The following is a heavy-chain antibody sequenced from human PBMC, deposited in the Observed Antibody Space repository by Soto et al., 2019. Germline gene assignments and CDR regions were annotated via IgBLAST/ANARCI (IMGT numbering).Heavy chain of an antibody. Sequence: EVHLVESGGGLVRPGESLRLSCAASGFTFTNFRMSWLRQAPGKGLEWVANIKQDGSETRYVDSVKGRLTISRDNAKNSLFLQMNSLRAEDTAIYDCARSYGTGFLSGYWGQGTLVTVST. D-gene: IGHD3-10*01. V-gene: IGHV3-7*01. CDR1: GFTFTNFR. CDR2: IKQDGSET. J-gene: IGHJ4*02. CDR3: ARSYGTGFLSGY.